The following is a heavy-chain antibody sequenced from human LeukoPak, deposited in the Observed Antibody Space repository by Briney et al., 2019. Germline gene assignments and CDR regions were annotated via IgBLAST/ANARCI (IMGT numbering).Heavy chain of an antibody. V-gene: IGHV4-59*08. CDR2: IYYSGST. CDR3: ARHLYNSSWYALNFDY. Sequence: SETLSLTCTVSGGSISSYYWSWIRQPPGKGLEGIGYIYYSGSTNYNPSLKSRVTISVDTSKNQFSLKLSSVTAADTAVYYCARHLYNSSWYALNFDYWGQGTLVTVSS. J-gene: IGHJ4*02. D-gene: IGHD6-13*01. CDR1: GGSISSYY.